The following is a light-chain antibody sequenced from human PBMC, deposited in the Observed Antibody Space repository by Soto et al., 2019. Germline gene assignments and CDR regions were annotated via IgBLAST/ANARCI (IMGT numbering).Light chain of an antibody. CDR3: QQYLTSPKT. J-gene: IGKJ1*01. Sequence: EIVMTQSPATLSVSPGERATLSCRASQSVSSNYLAWYQQKPGQAPRLLIYGASSRATGIPDRFSGSGSGTDFILTISRLEPEDFAVYYCQQYLTSPKTFGQGTKVDIK. CDR2: GAS. V-gene: IGKV3-20*01. CDR1: QSVSSNY.